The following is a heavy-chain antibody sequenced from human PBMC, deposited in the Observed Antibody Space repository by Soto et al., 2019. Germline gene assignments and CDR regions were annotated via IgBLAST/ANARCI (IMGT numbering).Heavy chain of an antibody. CDR2: IKNRADGGTA. D-gene: IGHD4-17*01. CDR1: GSTFINAW. CDR3: TTDPGDYEDF. J-gene: IGHJ4*02. V-gene: IGHV3-15*01. Sequence: EVQLVESGGDLVKPGGCLRLSCAASGSTFINAWMSWVRQPPGKGLEWVGRIKNRADGGTADYAAPVRGRFTISRDDSKNTLFLQMNSLEAEDTAVYYCTTDPGDYEDFWGQGTLVTVSS.